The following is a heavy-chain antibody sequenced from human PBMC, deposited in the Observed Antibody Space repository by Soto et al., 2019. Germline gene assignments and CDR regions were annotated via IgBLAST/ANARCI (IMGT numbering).Heavy chain of an antibody. D-gene: IGHD1-26*01. V-gene: IGHV3-23*01. CDR3: AKDEAGATRSFDY. Sequence: EVQLLESGGGLVQPGGSLRLSCAASGFTFSSYAMSWVRQAPGKGLEWVSAISGSGGTTYYADSVKGRFTISRDNSKNTLYLQMNSLRAEDTAVYYCAKDEAGATRSFDYWGQGTLVTVSS. CDR2: ISGSGGTT. J-gene: IGHJ4*02. CDR1: GFTFSSYA.